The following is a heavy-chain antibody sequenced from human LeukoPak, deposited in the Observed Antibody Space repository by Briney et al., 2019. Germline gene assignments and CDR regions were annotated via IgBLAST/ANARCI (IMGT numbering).Heavy chain of an antibody. V-gene: IGHV3-23*01. CDR1: GLTFSTYS. Sequence: GGSLRLSCAASGLTFSTYSMTWVRQAPGKGLEWVSAISGSGGSTYYADSVKGRFTISRDNSKNTLYLQMNSLRAEDTAVYYCAKAEAWELPGNAFDIWGQGTMVTVSS. D-gene: IGHD1-26*01. CDR2: ISGSGGST. CDR3: AKAEAWELPGNAFDI. J-gene: IGHJ3*02.